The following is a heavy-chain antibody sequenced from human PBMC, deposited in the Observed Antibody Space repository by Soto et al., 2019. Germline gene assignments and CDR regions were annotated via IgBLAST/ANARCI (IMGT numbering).Heavy chain of an antibody. CDR2: IIPIFGTA. CDR1: GGTFSSYA. J-gene: IGHJ4*02. D-gene: IGHD3-22*01. V-gene: IGHV1-69*12. Sequence: QVQLVQSGAEVKKPGSSVKVSCKASGGTFSSYAISWVRQAPGQGLEWMGGIIPIFGTANYAQTFQGRVTITADESTSTAYMELSSQRSEDTAVYYCARVPQRWSSGYYYEDYWGQGTLVTVSS. CDR3: ARVPQRWSSGYYYEDY.